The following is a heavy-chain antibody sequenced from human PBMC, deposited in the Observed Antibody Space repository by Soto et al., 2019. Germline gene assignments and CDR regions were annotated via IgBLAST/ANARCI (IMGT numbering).Heavy chain of an antibody. CDR1: VGSIRSGDYC. CDR3: ARETTIYDTYGYYYFFDY. V-gene: IGHV4-30-4*01. J-gene: IGHJ4*02. CDR2: IHYSGST. D-gene: IGHD3-22*01. Sequence: SETLALACTFSVGSIRSGDYCWRWIRQSRGKGLEWIGYIHYSGSTYYNPPLKSRVTISLDTSENQFSLNLSSVTAADTAVYYCARETTIYDTYGYYYFFDYWGQGTMVTVSS.